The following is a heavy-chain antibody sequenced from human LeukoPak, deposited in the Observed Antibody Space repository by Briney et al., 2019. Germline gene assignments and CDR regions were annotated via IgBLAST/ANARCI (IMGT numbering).Heavy chain of an antibody. Sequence: ASVKVSCKASGYSFTTYYMHWVRQAPGQGLEWMGIINPSGGSTSYAQKFQGRVTTTRDTSTSTVYMELSSLRSEDTAVYYCARDRDYYGSGSYSILDYWGQGTLVTVSS. CDR1: GYSFTTYY. V-gene: IGHV1-46*03. D-gene: IGHD3-10*01. CDR3: ARDRDYYGSGSYSILDY. J-gene: IGHJ4*02. CDR2: INPSGGST.